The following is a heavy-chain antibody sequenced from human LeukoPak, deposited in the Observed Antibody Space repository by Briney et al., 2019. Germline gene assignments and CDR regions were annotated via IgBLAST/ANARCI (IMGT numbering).Heavy chain of an antibody. CDR1: GFTFSSYG. CDR2: IWYDGSNK. J-gene: IGHJ6*02. V-gene: IGHV3-33*01. D-gene: IGHD5-12*01. CDR3: ARDRSGYDSYGMDV. Sequence: GGSLGLSCAASGFTFSSYGMHWVRQAPGKGLEWVAVIWYDGSNKYYADSVKGRFTISRDNSKNTLYLQMNSLRAEDTAVYYCARDRSGYDSYGMDVWGQGTTVTVSS.